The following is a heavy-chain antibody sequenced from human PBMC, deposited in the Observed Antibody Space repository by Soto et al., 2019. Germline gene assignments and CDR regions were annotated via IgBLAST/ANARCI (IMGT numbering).Heavy chain of an antibody. CDR3: PRGPFFARQQPFDS. CDR1: RYTFTSYG. D-gene: IGHD6-13*01. Sequence: ASVKVSCKASRYTFTSYGISWVRQAPVQGLEWMGLITAYNGNTNYAQKLQGRFTISVDAASTQSPLTLTSVTAADTAVYYCPRGPFFARQQPFDSWGQGILVTVSS. CDR2: ITAYNGNT. V-gene: IGHV1-18*04. J-gene: IGHJ4*02.